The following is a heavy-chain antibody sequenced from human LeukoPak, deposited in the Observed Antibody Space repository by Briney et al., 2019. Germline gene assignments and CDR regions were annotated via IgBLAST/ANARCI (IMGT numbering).Heavy chain of an antibody. D-gene: IGHD3-22*01. CDR3: ARQTHRVSYYDSSGSDN. Sequence: GASLQISCKGSGSSFTSYWIGWGRQLPGKGLEWMGIIYPGDSDTRYSPFFQGPVTISADKSISTAYLQWSSLKASDTAMYYCARQTHRVSYYDSSGSDNWGQGTLVTVSS. V-gene: IGHV5-51*01. CDR2: IYPGDSDT. CDR1: GSSFTSYW. J-gene: IGHJ4*02.